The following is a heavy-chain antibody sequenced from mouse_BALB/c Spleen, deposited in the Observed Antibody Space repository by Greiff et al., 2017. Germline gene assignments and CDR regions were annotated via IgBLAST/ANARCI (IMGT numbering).Heavy chain of an antibody. CDR3: ARGNGNYLFDY. J-gene: IGHJ2*01. Sequence: QVHVKQSGPGLVQPSQSLSITCTVSGFSLTSYGVHWVRQSPGKGLEWLGVIWSGGSTDYNAAFISRLSISKDNSKSQVFFKMNSLQANDTAIYYCARGNGNYLFDYWGQGTTLTVSS. V-gene: IGHV2-2*02. CDR1: GFSLTSYG. CDR2: IWSGGST. D-gene: IGHD2-1*01.